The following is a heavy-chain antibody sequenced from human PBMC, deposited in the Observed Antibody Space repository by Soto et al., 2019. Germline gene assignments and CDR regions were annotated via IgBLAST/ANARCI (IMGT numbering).Heavy chain of an antibody. J-gene: IGHJ5*02. CDR2: TYFRSKWYN. CDR3: AKGDNLGPKTGYAFDP. D-gene: IGHD5-12*01. CDR1: GDSVSSNTAS. V-gene: IGHV6-1*01. Sequence: SQTLSLTCAISGDSVSSNTASWNWIRQSPSRGLEWPGRTYFRSKWYNDYAVSVKSRIIINPDTSNNQFSLQLNSVTPEDTAVYFCAKGDNLGPKTGYAFDPWGQGVMVTVSS.